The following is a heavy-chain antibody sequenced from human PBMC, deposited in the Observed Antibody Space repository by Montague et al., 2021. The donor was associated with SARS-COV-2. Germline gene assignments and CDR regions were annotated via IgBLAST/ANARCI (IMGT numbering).Heavy chain of an antibody. V-gene: IGHV4-39*02. J-gene: IGHJ3*02. D-gene: IGHD5-12*01. CDR1: GGSISSSNYY. CDR3: ARRGRKLLPVATTIGGFDI. CDR2: IYDSGST. Sequence: SETLSLTCTVYGGSISSSNYYWDWIRQPPGKGLEWIGSIYDSGSTYYNPSLKSRVTISVDTSKNHFSLKLSSVTAADTAVYYCARRGRKLLPVATTIGGFDIWGQGTRVTVS.